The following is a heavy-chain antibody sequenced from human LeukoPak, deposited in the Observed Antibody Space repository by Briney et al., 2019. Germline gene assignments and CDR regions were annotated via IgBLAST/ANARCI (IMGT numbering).Heavy chain of an antibody. V-gene: IGHV3-23*01. CDR3: AKKEAKIRGVPYYYDF. CDR1: GFTFSSYV. CDR2: ISGSGDDT. D-gene: IGHD3-10*01. Sequence: GGSLRLSCSASGFTFSSYVMTWVRQAPGQGLEWVSAISGSGDDTYYADSVKGRFTISRDNSKNTLYLQMNSLRAEDTAVYYCAKKEAKIRGVPYYYDFWGQGTLVTVSS. J-gene: IGHJ4*02.